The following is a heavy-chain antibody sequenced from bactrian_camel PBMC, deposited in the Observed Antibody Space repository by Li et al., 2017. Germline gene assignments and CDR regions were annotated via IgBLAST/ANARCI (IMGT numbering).Heavy chain of an antibody. Sequence: VQLVESGGGSVQAGGSRRLSCVASSPPGSRHCMGWFCQAPGKEREGVASLASDGSSIYANSLKGRFSISKDNARNWLDLQMDSLEPGDTARYYCAADRRRHGPPSLRPGDYSVWGQGTQVTVS. D-gene: IGHD2*01. CDR1: SPPGSRHC. V-gene: IGHV3S53*01. CDR2: LASDGSS. CDR3: AADRRRHGPPSLRPGDYSV. J-gene: IGHJ4*01.